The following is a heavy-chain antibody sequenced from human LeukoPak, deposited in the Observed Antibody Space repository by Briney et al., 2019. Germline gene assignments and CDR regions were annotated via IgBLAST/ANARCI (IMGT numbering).Heavy chain of an antibody. CDR1: GGSISSSNW. J-gene: IGHJ3*02. CDR3: ARGGDYGDYEDAFDI. D-gene: IGHD4-17*01. Sequence: PSGTLSLTCAVSGGSISSSNWWSWVRQPPGKGLEWIGEIYHSGSTNYNPSLKSRVTISVDKSKNQFSLKLSSVTAADTAVYYCARGGDYGDYEDAFDIWGQGTMVTVSS. V-gene: IGHV4-4*02. CDR2: IYHSGST.